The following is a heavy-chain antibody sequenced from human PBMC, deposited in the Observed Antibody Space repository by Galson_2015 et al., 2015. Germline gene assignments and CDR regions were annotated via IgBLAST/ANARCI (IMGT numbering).Heavy chain of an antibody. D-gene: IGHD4-23*01. Sequence: ETLSLTCAVYGGSFSGYYWSWIRQPPGKGLEWIGEINHSGSTNYNPSLKSRVTISVDTSKNQFSLKLSSVTAADTAVYYCARVRGNPNGYFDYWGQGTLVTVSS. J-gene: IGHJ4*02. CDR3: ARVRGNPNGYFDY. CDR1: GGSFSGYY. CDR2: INHSGST. V-gene: IGHV4-34*01.